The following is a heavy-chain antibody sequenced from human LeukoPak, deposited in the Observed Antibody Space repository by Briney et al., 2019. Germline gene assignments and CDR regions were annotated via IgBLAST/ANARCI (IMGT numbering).Heavy chain of an antibody. V-gene: IGHV3-9*01. CDR3: AKDRQQQLVLWYFDL. CDR2: ISWNSGSI. CDR1: GFTFYDYA. J-gene: IGHJ2*01. Sequence: GGSLRLSCAASGFTFYDYAMHWVRQAPGKGLEWVLGISWNSGSIGYADSVKGRFTISRDNAKNSLYLQMNSLRAEDTALYYCAKDRQQQLVLWYFDLWGRGTLVTVSS. D-gene: IGHD6-13*01.